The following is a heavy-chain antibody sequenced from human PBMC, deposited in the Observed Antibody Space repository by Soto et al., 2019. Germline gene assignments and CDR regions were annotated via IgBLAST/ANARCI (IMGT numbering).Heavy chain of an antibody. CDR1: GGSMSTASNY. CDR3: ARLRYDGDTGFYVFDY. V-gene: IGHV4-61*01. J-gene: IGHJ4*02. CDR2: IHDTGNT. Sequence: KPSETLSLTCSVSGGSMSTASNYWSWIRQPPGKGLEWLGYIHDTGNTNYNPSLKTRLTMSVDTPQNQFSLSLSFVTAADTAVYHCARLRYDGDTGFYVFDYWGQGTLVTVSS. D-gene: IGHD5-12*01.